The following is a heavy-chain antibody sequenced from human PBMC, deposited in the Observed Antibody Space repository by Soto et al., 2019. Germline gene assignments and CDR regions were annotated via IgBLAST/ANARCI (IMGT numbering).Heavy chain of an antibody. CDR3: ARDGGSVRVRGVIAVAKPYYYYGMDV. CDR2: ISSSSSYI. Sequence: SCAASGFTFSSYSMNWVRQAPGKGLEWVSSISSSSSYIYYADSVKGRFTISRDNAKNSLYLQMNSLRAEDTAVYYCARDGGSVRVRGVIAVAKPYYYYGMDVWGQGTTVTVSS. D-gene: IGHD3-10*01. J-gene: IGHJ6*02. CDR1: GFTFSSYS. V-gene: IGHV3-21*01.